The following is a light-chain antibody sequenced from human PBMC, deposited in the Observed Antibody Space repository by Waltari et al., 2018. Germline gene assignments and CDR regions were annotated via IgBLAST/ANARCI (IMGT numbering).Light chain of an antibody. V-gene: IGLV1-51*01. CDR2: DNN. CDR1: SSNLGKSY. Sequence: QSVLTQPPSVSAAPGQKVSISCSGSSSNLGKSYVSWYQQVPGTAPKLLIHDNNKRPSGIPDRCSGSKSGTSATLVITGLQTGDEADYCCGTWDNSLSVVFGSGTKVTVL. CDR3: GTWDNSLSVV. J-gene: IGLJ6*01.